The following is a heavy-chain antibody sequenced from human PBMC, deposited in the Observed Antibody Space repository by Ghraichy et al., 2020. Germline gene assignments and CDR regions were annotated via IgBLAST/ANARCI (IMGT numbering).Heavy chain of an antibody. J-gene: IGHJ5*02. D-gene: IGHD3-9*01. Sequence: GGSLRLSCAASGFTFSNYVMSWVRQAPGKGLEWVSGISGSGDSTYYADSVKGRFTISRDNSKNTLYLQMNSLRAEDTAVYYCAKVPYYDILTGYPNWFDPWGQGTLVTVSS. V-gene: IGHV3-23*01. CDR1: GFTFSNYV. CDR2: ISGSGDST. CDR3: AKVPYYDILTGYPNWFDP.